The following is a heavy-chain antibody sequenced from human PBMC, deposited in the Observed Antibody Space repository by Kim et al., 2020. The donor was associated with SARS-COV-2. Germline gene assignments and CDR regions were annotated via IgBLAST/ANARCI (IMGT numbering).Heavy chain of an antibody. J-gene: IGHJ4*02. Sequence: DAVKGRFPIPRDKSKKPLYLQMNSRRAEDTAVYYCARGLYYGSGSYYFDYWGQGTLVTVSS. V-gene: IGHV3-53*01. D-gene: IGHD3-10*01. CDR3: ARGLYYGSGSYYFDY.